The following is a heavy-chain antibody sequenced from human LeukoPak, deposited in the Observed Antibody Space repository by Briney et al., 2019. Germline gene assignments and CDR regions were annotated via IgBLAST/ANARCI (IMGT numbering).Heavy chain of an antibody. J-gene: IGHJ4*02. CDR3: ARGYGDYVDY. CDR1: GGSISSYY. D-gene: IGHD4-17*01. V-gene: IGHV4-59*01. Sequence: SETLSLTCTVSGGSISSYYWSWIRQPPGKGLEWIGYIYYSGSTNYNPSLKSRVTISVGTSKNQFSLKLSSVTAADTAVYYCARGYGDYVDYWGQGTLVTVSS. CDR2: IYYSGST.